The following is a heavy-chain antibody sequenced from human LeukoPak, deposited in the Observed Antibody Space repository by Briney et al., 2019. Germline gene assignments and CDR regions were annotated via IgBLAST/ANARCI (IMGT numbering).Heavy chain of an antibody. CDR2: ISAYNGNT. J-gene: IGHJ5*02. CDR1: GYTFTGYY. Sequence: GASVKVSCKASGYTFTGYYMHWVRQAPGQGLEWMGWISAYNGNTNYAQKLQGRVTMTTDTSTSTAYMELRSLRSDDTAVYYCAATTVTTRKFDPWGQGTLVTVSS. V-gene: IGHV1-18*04. CDR3: AATTVTTRKFDP. D-gene: IGHD4-17*01.